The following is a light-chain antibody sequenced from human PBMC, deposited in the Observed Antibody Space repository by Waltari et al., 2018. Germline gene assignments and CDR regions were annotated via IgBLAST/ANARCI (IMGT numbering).Light chain of an antibody. J-gene: IGLJ1*01. CDR3: CSYAGTNNFYV. Sequence: QSALTQPPPASGSPGESVPISCTGPSSDIGDYDYVSWYQQHPGKAPKLMIYEVIKRPSGVPDRFSGSKSGNTASLTVSGLQAEDEADYYCCSYAGTNNFYVFGTGTKVTVL. V-gene: IGLV2-8*01. CDR2: EVI. CDR1: SSDIGDYDY.